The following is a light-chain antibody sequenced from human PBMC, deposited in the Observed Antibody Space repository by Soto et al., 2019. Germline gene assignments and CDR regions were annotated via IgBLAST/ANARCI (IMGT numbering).Light chain of an antibody. CDR3: QHYNNWPLT. CDR1: QSVTNT. Sequence: IVMTQSPATLSVSPGERVTISCRASQSVTNTLAWYQHKPGQAPRLLIYATSTRATGIPARFSGSGSGTEFTLTISSLQSEDFAFYYCQHYNNWPLTFGGGTKVDIK. CDR2: ATS. V-gene: IGKV3-15*01. J-gene: IGKJ4*01.